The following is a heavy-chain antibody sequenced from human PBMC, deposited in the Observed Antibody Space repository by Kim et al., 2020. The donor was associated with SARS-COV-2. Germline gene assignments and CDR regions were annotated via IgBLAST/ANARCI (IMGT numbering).Heavy chain of an antibody. CDR1: GGSISSSSYY. V-gene: IGHV4-39*01. J-gene: IGHJ4*02. CDR3: ARQAYSYGLDY. CDR2: IYYSGST. Sequence: SETLSLTCTVSGGSISSSSYYWGWIRQPPGKGLEWIGSIYYSGSTYYNPSLKSRVTISVDTSKNQFSLKLSSVTAADTAVYYCARQAYSYGLDYWGQGTLVTVSS. D-gene: IGHD5-18*01.